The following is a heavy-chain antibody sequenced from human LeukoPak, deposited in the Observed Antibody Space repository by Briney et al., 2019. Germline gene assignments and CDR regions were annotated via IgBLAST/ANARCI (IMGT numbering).Heavy chain of an antibody. D-gene: IGHD5-18*01. V-gene: IGHV1-69*04. CDR2: IIPILDIA. Sequence: SVKVSCKASGGTFSSYAISWVRQAPGQGLEWMGRIIPILDIANYAQKFQGRVTITADKSTSTAYMELSSLRSEDTAVYYCASVMVVDAAMAQGFYYFDYWGQGTLVTVSS. CDR1: GGTFSSYA. J-gene: IGHJ4*02. CDR3: ASVMVVDAAMAQGFYYFDY.